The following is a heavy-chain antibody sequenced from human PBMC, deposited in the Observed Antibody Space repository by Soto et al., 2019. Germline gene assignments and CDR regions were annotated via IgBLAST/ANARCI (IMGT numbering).Heavy chain of an antibody. Sequence: PSETLSLTCAVYGGSFSGYYWSWIRQPPGKGLEWIGEINHSGSTNYNPSLKSRVTISVDTSKNQFSLKLSSVTAADTAVYYCARGLDFWSGYYTYYYGMDVWGQGTTVTVSS. J-gene: IGHJ6*02. V-gene: IGHV4-34*01. CDR3: ARGLDFWSGYYTYYYGMDV. D-gene: IGHD3-3*01. CDR2: INHSGST. CDR1: GGSFSGYY.